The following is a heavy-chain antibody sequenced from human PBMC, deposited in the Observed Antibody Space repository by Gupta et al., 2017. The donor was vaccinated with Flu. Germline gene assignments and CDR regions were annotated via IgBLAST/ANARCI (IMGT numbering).Heavy chain of an antibody. CDR1: VFTFSSYG. J-gene: IGHJ5*02. Sequence: QVQLVESGGGVVQPGRSLRLSCAASVFTFSSYGMHWVRQAPGKGLEWVAVIWYDGSNKYYADSVKGRFTISRDNSKNTLYLQMNSLRAEDTAVYYCARDAEYSSSPPSWFDPWGQGTLVTVSS. CDR2: IWYDGSNK. V-gene: IGHV3-33*01. D-gene: IGHD6-6*01. CDR3: ARDAEYSSSPPSWFDP.